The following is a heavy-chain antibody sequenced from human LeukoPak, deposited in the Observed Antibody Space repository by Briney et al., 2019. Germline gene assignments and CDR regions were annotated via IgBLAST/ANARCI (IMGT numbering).Heavy chain of an antibody. CDR1: GVSFSGYY. D-gene: IGHD3-22*01. V-gene: IGHV4-4*07. CDR3: ARAREGFYESRGGARWFDP. Sequence: SETLSLTCTVSGVSFSGYYWSWIRQPAGKGLEWIGHIYTSGSTNYNPSLKSRVTMSVDTSKNQFSLKLSSVTAADTAVYYCARAREGFYESRGGARWFDPWGQGTLVTVSS. J-gene: IGHJ5*02. CDR2: IYTSGST.